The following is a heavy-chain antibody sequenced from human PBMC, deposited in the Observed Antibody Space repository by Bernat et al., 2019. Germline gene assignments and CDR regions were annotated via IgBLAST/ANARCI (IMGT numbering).Heavy chain of an antibody. D-gene: IGHD6-19*01. CDR3: AREAGKFFDY. Sequence: QVQLVESGGGVVQPGRSLRLSCAASGFTFSSYAMHWVRQALGKGLEWVAVISYDGRNKYYADSVEGRFTISRDNSKNTLYLQMNSLRAEDTAVYYCAREAGKFFDYWGQGTLVTVSS. CDR2: ISYDGRNK. CDR1: GFTFSSYA. J-gene: IGHJ4*02. V-gene: IGHV3-30*04.